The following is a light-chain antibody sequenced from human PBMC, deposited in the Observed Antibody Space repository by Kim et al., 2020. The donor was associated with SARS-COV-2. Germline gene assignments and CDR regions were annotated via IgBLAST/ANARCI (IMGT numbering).Light chain of an antibody. J-gene: IGLJ1*01. V-gene: IGLV1-40*01. CDR2: GNN. Sequence: QSVLTQPPSVSGAPGQRVTISCTGSISNIGAGYDVHWYQQPPATAPKLLIYGNNNRPSGVPDRFSGSKSDTSASLAITGLQAEDEADYYCQSYDNSLSGYVFGSGTKVTVL. CDR1: ISNIGAGYD. CDR3: QSYDNSLSGYV.